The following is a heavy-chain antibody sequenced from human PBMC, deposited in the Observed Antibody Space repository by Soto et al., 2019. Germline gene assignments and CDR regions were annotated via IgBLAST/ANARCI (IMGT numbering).Heavy chain of an antibody. Sequence: EVQLVESGGGLVQPGGSLRLSCTASGFGFSSYWMSWVRQAPGKGLEWVANIMQDGSEKQYVDSVKGRFTISRDNAKNSLYLQMNGLRAEDTAVYYCAGGHSAPDYWGQGTLVTVSS. J-gene: IGHJ4*02. CDR1: GFGFSSYW. CDR3: AGGHSAPDY. CDR2: IMQDGSEK. V-gene: IGHV3-7*01.